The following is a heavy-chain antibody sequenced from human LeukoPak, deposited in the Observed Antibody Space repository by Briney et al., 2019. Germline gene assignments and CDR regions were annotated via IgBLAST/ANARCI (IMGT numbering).Heavy chain of an antibody. V-gene: IGHV1-18*01. D-gene: IGHD6-6*01. J-gene: IGHJ6*02. CDR3: ARDIDEYSSSSPSFYYYYGMDV. CDR1: GYTFTSYG. CDR2: ISAYNGNT. Sequence: ASVKVSCKASGYTFTSYGISWVRQAPGQGLEWMAWISAYNGNTNYAQKLQGRVTMTTDTSTSTAYMELRSLRSDDTAVYYCARDIDEYSSSSPSFYYYYGMDVWGQGTTVTVSS.